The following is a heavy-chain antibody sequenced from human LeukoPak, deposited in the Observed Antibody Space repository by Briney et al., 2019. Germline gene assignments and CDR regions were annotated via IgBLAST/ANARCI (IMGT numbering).Heavy chain of an antibody. D-gene: IGHD5-12*01. J-gene: IGHJ4*02. CDR1: SYSINSGYY. V-gene: IGHV4-59*01. CDR3: ARDGYSGNDGL. Sequence: PSETLSLTCTVSSYSINSGYYWSWIRQPPGKGLEWIGYIYHSGSTKYNPSLKSRVTISVDTSKNQFSLKMSSVTAADTAVYYCARDGYSGNDGLWGQGTLVTVSS. CDR2: IYHSGST.